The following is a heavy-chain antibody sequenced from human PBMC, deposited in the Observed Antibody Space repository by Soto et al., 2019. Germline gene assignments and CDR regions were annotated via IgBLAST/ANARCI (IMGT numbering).Heavy chain of an antibody. D-gene: IGHD3-16*01. CDR2: ISVSGGST. Sequence: EVQLLESGGGLVQPGGSLRLSCSASGFTFSSYAMSWVRQAPGKGLEGVSAISVSGGSTYYADSVKGRFTISRDNSTNPLYLQMNSLRAEDTAVYYCAKEPPARGGGWFDPWGQGTLVTVSS. V-gene: IGHV3-23*01. CDR1: GFTFSSYA. J-gene: IGHJ5*02. CDR3: AKEPPARGGGWFDP.